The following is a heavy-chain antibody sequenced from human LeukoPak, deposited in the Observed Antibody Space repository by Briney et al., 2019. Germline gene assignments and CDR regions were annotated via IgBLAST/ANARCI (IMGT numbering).Heavy chain of an antibody. CDR1: GGSISSYY. CDR3: ARVAAAKYFQH. D-gene: IGHD2-15*01. J-gene: IGHJ1*01. CDR2: IYYSGST. Sequence: SETLSLTCTVSGGSISSYYWSWIRQPPGKGLEWIGYIYYSGSTYYNPSLKSRVTISVDTSKNQFSLKLSSVTAADTAVYYCARVAAAKYFQHWGQGTLVTVSS. V-gene: IGHV4-59*12.